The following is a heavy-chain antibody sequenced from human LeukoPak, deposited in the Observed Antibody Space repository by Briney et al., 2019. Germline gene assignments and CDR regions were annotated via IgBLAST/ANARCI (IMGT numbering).Heavy chain of an antibody. J-gene: IGHJ4*02. CDR3: ARDSHDGTGYYLDY. CDR2: ISSTGGST. V-gene: IGHV3-64*01. D-gene: IGHD3/OR15-3a*01. CDR1: GFTFSSYA. Sequence: PGGSLRLSCAASGFTFSSYAMEWVRQAPGKGLEYVAAISSTGGSTYYAKSLKGRFTISRDNSKNTLYLQMGSLRAEDVAVYYCARDSHDGTGYYLDYWGQGTLVTVSS.